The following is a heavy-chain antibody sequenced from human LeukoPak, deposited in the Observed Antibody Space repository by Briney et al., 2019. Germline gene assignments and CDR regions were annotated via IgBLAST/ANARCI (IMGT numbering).Heavy chain of an antibody. V-gene: IGHV3-21*01. D-gene: IGHD2-15*01. CDR1: GFTFSSYS. Sequence: RGSLRLSCAASGFTFSSYSMNWVRQAPGKGLEWVSSISSSSSYIYYADSVKGRFTISRDNAKNSLYLQMNSLRAEDTAVYYCASGVADSCSSGKICGYWGQGTLVPVSP. CDR2: ISSSSSYI. CDR3: ASGVADSCSSGKICGY. J-gene: IGHJ4*02.